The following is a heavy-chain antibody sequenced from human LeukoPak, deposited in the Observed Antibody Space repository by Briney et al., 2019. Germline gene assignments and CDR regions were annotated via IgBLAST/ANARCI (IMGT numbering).Heavy chain of an antibody. CDR2: ISDSGSLT. D-gene: IGHD6-19*01. Sequence: VGSLRLSCAASGFAFSSQAMGWVPQAPGKVLKCGSVISDSGSLTYYADSVKGRFTISRDNSKKTLFLQLNSLRAEDTAVYYCAKDARRTNGWYYFDYWGQGALVTVSS. J-gene: IGHJ4*02. CDR1: GFAFSSQA. CDR3: AKDARRTNGWYYFDY. V-gene: IGHV3-23*01.